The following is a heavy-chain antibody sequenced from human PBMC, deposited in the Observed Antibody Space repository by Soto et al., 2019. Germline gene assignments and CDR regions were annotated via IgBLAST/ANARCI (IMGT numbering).Heavy chain of an antibody. V-gene: IGHV3-15*01. CDR1: GFTFSNAW. J-gene: IGHJ5*02. D-gene: IGHD4-17*01. Sequence: EVQLVESGGGLVKPGGSLRLSCAASGFTFSNAWMSWVRQDPGKGLEWVGRIKSKTDGGTTDYAAPVKGRFTISRDDSKNTLYLQMNSLKTEDTPVYYCTTDATVTAWFDPWGQGTLVTVSS. CDR2: IKSKTDGGTT. CDR3: TTDATVTAWFDP.